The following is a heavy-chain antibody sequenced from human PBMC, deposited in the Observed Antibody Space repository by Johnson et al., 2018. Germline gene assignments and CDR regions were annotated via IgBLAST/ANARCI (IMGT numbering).Heavy chain of an antibody. CDR2: IWYDGSDK. CDR3: ARDGPFSNYFDY. Sequence: QVQLVQSGGGVVQPGRSLTLSCAASGFTFSNFGMHWVRQAPGKGLEWVAVIWYDGSDKYYADSVKGRFTISRDNSKNTLYLQMNSLRAEDTAVYYCARDGPFSNYFDYWGQGTLVTVSS. CDR1: GFTFSNFG. V-gene: IGHV3-33*01. J-gene: IGHJ4*02.